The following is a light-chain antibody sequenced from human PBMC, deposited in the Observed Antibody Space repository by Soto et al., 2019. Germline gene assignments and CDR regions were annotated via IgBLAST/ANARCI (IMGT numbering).Light chain of an antibody. CDR1: QSVSTS. J-gene: IGKJ5*01. Sequence: DIPLTQSPSFLSASAGDRVTVTCRASQSVSTSLGWYQQKPVKATKLLIYASSSFQSGLSSRFSGSGSGTEFTLTISCLQPEDAATYYRLHLTSYPITFGQGTRLEI. CDR3: LHLTSYPIT. CDR2: ASS. V-gene: IGKV1-9*01.